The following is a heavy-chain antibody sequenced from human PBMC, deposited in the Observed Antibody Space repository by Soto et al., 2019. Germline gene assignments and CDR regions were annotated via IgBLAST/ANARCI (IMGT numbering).Heavy chain of an antibody. V-gene: IGHV4-61*01. J-gene: IGHJ3*02. CDR1: GGSVSRGSYY. Sequence: QVQLQESGPGLVKPSETLSLTCTVSGGSVSRGSYYWSWIRQPPGKGLEWIGYIYYSGSTNYNPSLKSRVTIAVDTSKNQFSLKLSSVTAADTAVYYCARGSGPNDAFDIWGKGTMVTVSS. D-gene: IGHD2-15*01. CDR3: ARGSGPNDAFDI. CDR2: IYYSGST.